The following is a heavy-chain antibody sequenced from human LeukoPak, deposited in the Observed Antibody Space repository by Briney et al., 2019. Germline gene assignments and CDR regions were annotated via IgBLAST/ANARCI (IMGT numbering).Heavy chain of an antibody. D-gene: IGHD3-10*01. CDR3: ARDRVVRGVTSWFDP. V-gene: IGHV4-61*02. J-gene: IGHJ5*02. CDR2: IYTSGST. CDR1: GGSISSSSYY. Sequence: SETLSLTCTVSGGSISSSSYYWSWIRQPAGKGLEWIGRIYTSGSTNYNPSLKSRVTISVDTSKNQFSLKLSSVTAADTAVYYCARDRVVRGVTSWFDPWGQGTLVTVSS.